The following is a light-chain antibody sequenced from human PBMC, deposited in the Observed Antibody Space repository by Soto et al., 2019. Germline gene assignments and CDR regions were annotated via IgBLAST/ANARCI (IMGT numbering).Light chain of an antibody. CDR2: GAS. V-gene: IGKV3-20*01. CDR3: QQYNNWTRT. Sequence: IVLTQSPGTLSLSPGERATLSCRASQSVSRSYLAWYQQKPGQAPRXXIYGASSRATGIPDRFSGSGSGTEFTLTISSLQSEDFAVYYCQQYNNWTRTFGQGTKVDIK. J-gene: IGKJ1*01. CDR1: QSVSRSY.